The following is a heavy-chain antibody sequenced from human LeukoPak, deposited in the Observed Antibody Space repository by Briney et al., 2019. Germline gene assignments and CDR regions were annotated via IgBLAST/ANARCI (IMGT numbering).Heavy chain of an antibody. CDR3: AIKRGQGLDY. CDR1: GASISSDYCS. D-gene: IGHD3-16*01. V-gene: IGHV4-30-4*01. Sequence: SETLSLTCTVSGASISSDYCSWSSIRQPPGKGLEWIGYIYYSGSTSYNPSLKSRLTISIDTSKNQFSLKLSSVTAADTAVYYCAIKRGQGLDYWGQGTLVTVSS. CDR2: IYYSGST. J-gene: IGHJ4*02.